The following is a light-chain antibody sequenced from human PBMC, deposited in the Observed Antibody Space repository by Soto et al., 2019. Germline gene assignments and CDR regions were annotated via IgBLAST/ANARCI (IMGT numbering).Light chain of an antibody. CDR2: RNN. J-gene: IGLJ3*02. V-gene: IGLV1-47*01. CDR3: AGWDASLSGWV. Sequence: QLVLTQPPSASGTPGQRVTISCSGSSSNIGTNYVYWYQHLPGTAPKLLIYRNNERPSGVPDRFSGSKSGTSASLAISGLRSEDEAVYYCAGWDASLSGWVFGGGTKLTVL. CDR1: SSNIGTNY.